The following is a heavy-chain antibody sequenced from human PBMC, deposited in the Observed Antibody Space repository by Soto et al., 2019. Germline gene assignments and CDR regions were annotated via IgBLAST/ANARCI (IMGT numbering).Heavy chain of an antibody. D-gene: IGHD6-13*01. J-gene: IGHJ1*01. V-gene: IGHV4-34*01. CDR2: INHGGST. CDR3: ARGRQQQKF. CDR1: GGSLSPYY. Sequence: QVQLQQWGAGLLKPSETLSLTCRVFGGSLSPYYWSWIRQPPGEGLEWIGEINHGGSTNYNSSLNNRVTISLDTPNNQFSLNLSSVTAADTAIYYCARGRQQQKFWCQGALVTVSS.